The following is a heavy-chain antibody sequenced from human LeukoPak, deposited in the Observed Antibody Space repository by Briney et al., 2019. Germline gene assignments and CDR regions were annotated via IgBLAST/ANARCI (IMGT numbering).Heavy chain of an antibody. CDR3: ARIGEYCSGTSCYDDAFDI. Sequence: SVKVSCKASGGTFSSYAISWVRQAPGQGLEWMGGIIPIFGTANYAQKFQGRVTITTDESTSTAYMELSSLRSEDTAVYYCARIGEYCSGTSCYDDAFDIWGQGTMVTVFS. J-gene: IGHJ3*02. CDR2: IIPIFGTA. D-gene: IGHD2-2*01. CDR1: GGTFSSYA. V-gene: IGHV1-69*05.